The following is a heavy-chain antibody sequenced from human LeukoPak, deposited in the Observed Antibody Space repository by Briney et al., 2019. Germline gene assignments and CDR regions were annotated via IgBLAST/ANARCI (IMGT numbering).Heavy chain of an antibody. Sequence: GASVKVSCKASGYTFTTYDIHWVRQAPGQKLEWMGWINAGNGNTEYSQNFQGRVTITRDTSASTSYMELSSLRFEDTAVYYCARDRSSTWYGGIDYWGQGTLVTASS. CDR3: ARDRSSTWYGGIDY. CDR2: INAGNGNT. J-gene: IGHJ4*02. D-gene: IGHD6-13*01. CDR1: GYTFTTYD. V-gene: IGHV1-3*01.